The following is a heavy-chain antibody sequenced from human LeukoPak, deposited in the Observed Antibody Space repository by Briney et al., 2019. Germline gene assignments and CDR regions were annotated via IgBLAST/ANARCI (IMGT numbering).Heavy chain of an antibody. D-gene: IGHD3-10*01. J-gene: IGHJ6*02. V-gene: IGHV3-13*01. CDR3: ARVLGSGTYGMDV. CDR2: IGTAGDT. Sequence: GGSLRLSCAASGFTFSSYDMHWVRQATGKGLEWVSAIGTAGDTYYPGSVKGRFTISRENAKNSLYLQMNSLGAGDTAVYYCARVLGSGTYGMDVWGQGTTVTVSS. CDR1: GFTFSSYD.